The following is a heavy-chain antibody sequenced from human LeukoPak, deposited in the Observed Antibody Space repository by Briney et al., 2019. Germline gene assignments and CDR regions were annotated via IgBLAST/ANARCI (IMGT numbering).Heavy chain of an antibody. CDR3: ARGHDDYVWGSYRPFDY. Sequence: GGSLRLSCAASGFTFSSYSMNWVRQAPGKGLEWVSSISSSSSYIYYADSVKGRFTISRDNAKDSLYLQMNSLRAEDTAVYYCARGHDDYVWGSYRPFDYWGQGTLVTVSS. J-gene: IGHJ4*02. CDR2: ISSSSSYI. D-gene: IGHD3-16*02. V-gene: IGHV3-21*01. CDR1: GFTFSSYS.